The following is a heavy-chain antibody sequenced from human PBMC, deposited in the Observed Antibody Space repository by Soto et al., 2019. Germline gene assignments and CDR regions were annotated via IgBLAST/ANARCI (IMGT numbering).Heavy chain of an antibody. Sequence: SLRLTCAAYGFTYSSYWMHWVXQAPGKGLVWVSRINSDGSSTSYADSVKGRFTISRDNAKNTLYLQMNSLRAEDTAVYYCAREDYRQRAMDVWGKGTTVTVSS. CDR3: AREDYRQRAMDV. D-gene: IGHD3-10*01. J-gene: IGHJ6*04. CDR1: GFTYSSYW. CDR2: INSDGSST. V-gene: IGHV3-74*01.